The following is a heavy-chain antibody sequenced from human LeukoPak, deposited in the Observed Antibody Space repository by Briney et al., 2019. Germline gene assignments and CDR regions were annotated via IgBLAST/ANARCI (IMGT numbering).Heavy chain of an antibody. V-gene: IGHV1-18*01. CDR2: MSAYNGNT. CDR3: ARGYCSGGSCYSEHDY. D-gene: IGHD2-15*01. J-gene: IGHJ4*02. CDR1: GYTFTSYG. Sequence: ASVKVSCKASGYTFTSYGISWVRQAPGQGLEWMGWMSAYNGNTNYAQKLQGRVTMTTDTSTSTAYMELRSLRSDDTAVYYCARGYCSGGSCYSEHDYWGQGTLVTVSS.